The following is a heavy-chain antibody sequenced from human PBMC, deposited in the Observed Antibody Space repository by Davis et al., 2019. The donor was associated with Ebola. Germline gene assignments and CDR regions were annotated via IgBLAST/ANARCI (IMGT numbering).Heavy chain of an antibody. Sequence: GESLKISCAASGFTFSSHGMHWVRQAPGKGLEWVANVWYDGTNKYYTDSVKGRFTISRDNSRNTRFLQMTSLTAEDTATYYCARDTLLAAISYFDLWGQGTQVTVSS. CDR1: GFTFSSHG. J-gene: IGHJ4*02. D-gene: IGHD2-15*01. V-gene: IGHV3-33*01. CDR2: VWYDGTNK. CDR3: ARDTLLAAISYFDL.